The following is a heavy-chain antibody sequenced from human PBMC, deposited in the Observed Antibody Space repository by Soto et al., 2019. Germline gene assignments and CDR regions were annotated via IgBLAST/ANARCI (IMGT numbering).Heavy chain of an antibody. CDR1: GFTFSDYY. CDR2: ISSSGSTI. CDR3: ARESTGTTRERHLDY. Sequence: GGSLRLSCAASGFTFSDYYMSWIRQAPGKGLEWVSYISSSGSTIYYADSVKGRFTISRDNAKNSLYLQMNSLRAEDTAVYYCARESTGTTRERHLDYWGQGTLVTVSS. J-gene: IGHJ4*02. D-gene: IGHD1-7*01. V-gene: IGHV3-11*01.